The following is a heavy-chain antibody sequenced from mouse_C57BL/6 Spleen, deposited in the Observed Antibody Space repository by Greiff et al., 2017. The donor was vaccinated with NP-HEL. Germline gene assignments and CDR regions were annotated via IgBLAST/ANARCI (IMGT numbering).Heavy chain of an antibody. CDR2: INPYNGGT. CDR3: ARDDYDAWFAY. Sequence: EVQLQQSGPVLVKPGASVKMSCKASGYTFTDYYMNWVKQSHGKSLEWIGVINPYNGGTSYNQKFKGKATLTVDKSSSTAYMELNSLTSEDSAVYYCARDDYDAWFAYWGQGTLVTVSA. J-gene: IGHJ3*01. V-gene: IGHV1-19*01. D-gene: IGHD2-4*01. CDR1: GYTFTDYY.